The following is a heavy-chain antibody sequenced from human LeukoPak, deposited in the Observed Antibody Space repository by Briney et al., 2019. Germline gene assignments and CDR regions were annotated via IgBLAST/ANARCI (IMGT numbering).Heavy chain of an antibody. J-gene: IGHJ5*02. CDR3: ARVSSSSPKPQYNWFDP. D-gene: IGHD6-6*01. V-gene: IGHV4-31*03. CDR1: GGSISSGGYY. Sequence: PSETLSLTCTVSGGSISSGGYYWSWIRQHPGKGLEWIGYIYYSGSTYYNPSLKSRVTISVDTSKNQFSLKLSSVTAADTAVYYCARVSSSSPKPQYNWFDPWGQGTLVTVSS. CDR2: IYYSGST.